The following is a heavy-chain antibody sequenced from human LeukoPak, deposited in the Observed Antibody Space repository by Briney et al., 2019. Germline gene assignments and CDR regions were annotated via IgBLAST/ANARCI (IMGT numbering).Heavy chain of an antibody. CDR3: ARVAAIDYYYGMDV. J-gene: IGHJ6*02. CDR2: ISAYDGNT. CDR1: DYIFSSYS. V-gene: IGHV1-18*01. Sequence: ASVKVSCKASDYIFSSYSITWVRQAPGQGLEWMGWISAYDGNTNYAQSFQGRVTMTTDTSTSTAYMELRSLRSYDTAVYYCARVAAIDYYYGMDVWGQGTTVTVS. D-gene: IGHD2-2*01.